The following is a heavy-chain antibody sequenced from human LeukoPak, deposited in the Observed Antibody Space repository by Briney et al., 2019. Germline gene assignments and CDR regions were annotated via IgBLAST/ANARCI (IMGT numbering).Heavy chain of an antibody. CDR1: GYTFTNYY. Sequence: ASVKVSCKASGYTFTNYYMHWVRQAPGQGLEWMGWLNPKTGVTDYAQKFQGRVTITADKSTSTAYMELSSLRSEDTAVYYCARDGDGGNSDYWGQGTLVTVSS. CDR2: LNPKTGVT. J-gene: IGHJ4*02. CDR3: ARDGDGGNSDY. D-gene: IGHD4-23*01. V-gene: IGHV1-2*02.